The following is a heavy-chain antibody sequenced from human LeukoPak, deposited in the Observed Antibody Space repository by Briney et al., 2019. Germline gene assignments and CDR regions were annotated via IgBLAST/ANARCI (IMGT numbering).Heavy chain of an antibody. CDR1: GFTFSTNA. D-gene: IGHD4-17*01. CDR3: ARDPRFYGDYVWFDY. V-gene: IGHV3-30*02. CDR2: VRYDGINK. J-gene: IGHJ4*02. Sequence: GGSLRLSCVSSGFTFSTNAMHWVRQAPGKGLEWVAFVRYDGINKYYADSVKGRFNISRDISKNTLYLQMNSLRAEDTAVYYCARDPRFYGDYVWFDYWGQGTLVTVSS.